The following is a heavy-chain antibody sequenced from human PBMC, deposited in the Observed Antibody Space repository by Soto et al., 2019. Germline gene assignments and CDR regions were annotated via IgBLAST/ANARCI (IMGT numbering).Heavy chain of an antibody. CDR2: IYSNGKA. CDR3: ARERTYQLSGDDTLDI. V-gene: IGHV4-4*07. D-gene: IGHD2-2*01. J-gene: IGHJ3*02. CDR1: GGSLSNYN. Sequence: QVQLQESGPGLVRPSETLSLTCTVSGGSLSNYNWNWVRQSAGKGLEWIGRIYSNGKAYYNPSLKSRVTMSLDTLNNRVSLRLRSVTAADTAKYYCARERTYQLSGDDTLDIWGLGTMVTVSP.